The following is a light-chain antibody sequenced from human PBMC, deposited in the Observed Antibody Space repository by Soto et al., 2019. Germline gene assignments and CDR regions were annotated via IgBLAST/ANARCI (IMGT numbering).Light chain of an antibody. Sequence: EIVLTQSPGTLSLSPGERATLSCTASQSVSSSYLAWYQQKPGQGPRLLIHGASNRATGIPDRFSGSGSGTDFTRTITRLEPEDFAVYYCQQYGRSSWTFGQGTKVEI. CDR1: QSVSSSY. CDR3: QQYGRSSWT. CDR2: GAS. J-gene: IGKJ1*01. V-gene: IGKV3-20*01.